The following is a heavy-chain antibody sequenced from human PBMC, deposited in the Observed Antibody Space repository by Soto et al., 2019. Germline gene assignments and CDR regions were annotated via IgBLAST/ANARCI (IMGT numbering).Heavy chain of an antibody. CDR1: GGSFSGYY. CDR3: ARGYSSGWYFGYYGMDV. CDR2: INHSGST. Sequence: SEALSLTCAVYGGSFSGYYWSWIRHPPGKGLEWIGEINHSGSTNYNPSLKSRVTISVDTSKNQFSLKLSSVTAADTAVYYCARGYSSGWYFGYYGMDVWGQGTTVTVSS. V-gene: IGHV4-34*01. J-gene: IGHJ6*02. D-gene: IGHD6-19*01.